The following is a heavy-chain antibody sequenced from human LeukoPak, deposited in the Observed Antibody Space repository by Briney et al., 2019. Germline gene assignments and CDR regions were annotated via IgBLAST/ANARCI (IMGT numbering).Heavy chain of an antibody. J-gene: IGHJ4*02. CDR2: IYHTGST. V-gene: IGHV4-39*01. CDR1: GGSISSDSYY. D-gene: IGHD3-3*01. CDR3: ARSTHDYDFWSGYYPLDS. Sequence: SETLSLTCTVSGGSISSDSYYWGWIRQPPGKGLEWIGGIYHTGSTYYNPSLKSRVTMSVETSKKQFSLKLSSVTAADMAVYYCARSTHDYDFWSGYYPLDSWGQGTLVTVSS.